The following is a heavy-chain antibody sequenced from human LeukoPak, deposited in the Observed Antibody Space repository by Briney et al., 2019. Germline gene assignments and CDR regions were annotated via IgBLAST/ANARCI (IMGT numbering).Heavy chain of an antibody. CDR3: ARSQRGPAAAFDY. Sequence: GGSLRLSCAASGFTFSSYSMNWVRQAPGKGLEWVSSISSSSSYIYYADSVQGRFTISRDNAKNSLYLQMNSLRAEDTAVYYCARSQRGPAAAFDYWGQGTLVTVSS. V-gene: IGHV3-21*01. J-gene: IGHJ4*02. CDR2: ISSSSSYI. CDR1: GFTFSSYS. D-gene: IGHD2-2*01.